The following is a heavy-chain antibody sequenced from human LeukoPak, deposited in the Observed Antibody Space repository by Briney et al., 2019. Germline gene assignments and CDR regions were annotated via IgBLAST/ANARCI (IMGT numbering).Heavy chain of an antibody. Sequence: ASVKVSCKASGYTFSTSGISWVRQAPGQGLEWMGWINPNSGGTNYAQKFQGRVTMTRDTSISTVYMELSRLRSDDTAVYYCASLAAAAFDYWGQGTLVTVSS. D-gene: IGHD6-13*01. CDR2: INPNSGGT. V-gene: IGHV1-2*02. J-gene: IGHJ4*02. CDR1: GYTFSTSG. CDR3: ASLAAAAFDY.